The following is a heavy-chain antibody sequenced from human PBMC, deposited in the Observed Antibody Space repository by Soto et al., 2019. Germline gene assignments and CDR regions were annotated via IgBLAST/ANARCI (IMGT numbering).Heavy chain of an antibody. D-gene: IGHD1-26*01. V-gene: IGHV4-61*01. CDR2: IFHTGTT. J-gene: IGHJ4*02. CDR3: TRAPVSGSYCFDF. Sequence: PSETLSLTCPVSGGSVSSGNYYWSWIRQPPGKGLEWIGYIFHTGTTNYNPSLKSRVTISLDTSMNQFSLKLSSVTPADTAVYYCTRAPVSGSYCFDFWGQGTPVTVSS. CDR1: GGSVSSGNYY.